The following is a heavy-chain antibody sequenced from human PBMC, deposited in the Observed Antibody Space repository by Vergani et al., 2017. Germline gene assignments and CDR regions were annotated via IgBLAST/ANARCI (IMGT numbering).Heavy chain of an antibody. Sequence: EVQLVESGGGLVQPGRSLRLSCAASGFTFDDYAMHWVRQAPGKGLEWVSGISWNSGSIGYADSVKGRFTISRDNAKNSLYLQMNSLRVDDTAVYYCAILGMVYAFDYWGQGTLVTVSS. V-gene: IGHV3-9*01. CDR2: ISWNSGSI. D-gene: IGHD2-8*01. J-gene: IGHJ4*02. CDR3: AILGMVYAFDY. CDR1: GFTFDDYA.